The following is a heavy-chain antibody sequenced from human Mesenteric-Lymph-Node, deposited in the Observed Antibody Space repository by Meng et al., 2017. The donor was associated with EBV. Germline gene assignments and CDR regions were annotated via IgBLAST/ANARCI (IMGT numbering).Heavy chain of an antibody. CDR2: IYWDDDK. Sequence: NTLKNSGPALVDLPQTLTLTSTLSGFSRTTRPVGVGWIRQPPGEALEWLALIYWDDDKRYSPSLRSRLTVNKGTSRNQVVLTMTNMDPVDTATYYCGHISSIYTPIFDYWGQGTLVTVSS. D-gene: IGHD2/OR15-2a*01. J-gene: IGHJ4*02. CDR3: GHISSIYTPIFDY. V-gene: IGHV2-5*02. CDR1: GFSRTTRPVG.